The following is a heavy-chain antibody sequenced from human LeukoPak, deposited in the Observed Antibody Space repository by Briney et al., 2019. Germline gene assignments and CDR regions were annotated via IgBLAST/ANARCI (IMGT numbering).Heavy chain of an antibody. CDR3: ARVIVRSSGAFDI. J-gene: IGHJ3*02. D-gene: IGHD3-10*01. Sequence: SETLSLTCTVSGSSISSYYWSWIRQPPGKGLEWIGYIYYSGSTNYNPSLKSRVTISVDTSKNQFSLKLSSVTAADTAVYYCARVIVRSSGAFDIWGQGTMVTVSS. CDR1: GSSISSYY. CDR2: IYYSGST. V-gene: IGHV4-59*01.